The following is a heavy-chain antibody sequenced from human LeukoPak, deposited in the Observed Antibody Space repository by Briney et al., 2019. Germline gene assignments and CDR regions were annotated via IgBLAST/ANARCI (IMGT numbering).Heavy chain of an antibody. CDR2: ISSSSSYI. D-gene: IGHD6-6*01. Sequence: GGSLRLSCAASGFTFSSYSMNWVRQAPGKGLEWVSSISSSSSYIYYADSVKGRFTISRDNAKNSLYLQMNSLGAEDTAVYYCARVGSGSSSYGYYYMDVWGKGTTVTVSS. CDR1: GFTFSSYS. CDR3: ARVGSGSSSYGYYYMDV. V-gene: IGHV3-21*01. J-gene: IGHJ6*03.